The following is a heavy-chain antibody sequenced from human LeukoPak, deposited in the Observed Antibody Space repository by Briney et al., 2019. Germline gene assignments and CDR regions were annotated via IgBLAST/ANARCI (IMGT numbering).Heavy chain of an antibody. D-gene: IGHD1/OR15-1a*01. J-gene: IGHJ4*02. CDR3: ARLTRTEYYFDY. CDR2: IYPGDSNA. V-gene: IGHV5-51*01. CDR1: GYSFTTYW. Sequence: GESLKISCKGSGYSFTTYWIAWVRQVPGEGLEWMGFIYPGDSNARYSPSFQGQVTISVDKSISTAYLQWSSLKASDTAMYYCARLTRTEYYFDYWGQGTLVTVSS.